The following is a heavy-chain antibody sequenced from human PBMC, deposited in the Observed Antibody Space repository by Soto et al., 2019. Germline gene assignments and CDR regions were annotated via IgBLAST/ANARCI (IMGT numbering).Heavy chain of an antibody. CDR2: INHSGPP. CDR1: GGSFSGYY. V-gene: IGHV4-34*01. J-gene: IGHJ4*02. Sequence: SETLSRTCAVYGGSFSGYYWSWIRQPPGKGLEWMGEINHSGPPNYNPSLKSRVTISVDTSKNQFSLQMSSLTAEDSALYYCSRSLNSWGQGTLVTVSS. CDR3: SRSLNS.